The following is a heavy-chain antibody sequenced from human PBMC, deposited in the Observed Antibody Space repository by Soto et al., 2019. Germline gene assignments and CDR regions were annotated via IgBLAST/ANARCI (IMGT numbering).Heavy chain of an antibody. CDR3: ARVISGSIAAPGTIDY. Sequence: ASETLSLTCTVSGGSISSSSYYWGWIRQPPGKGLEWIGSIYYSGSTYYNPSLKSRVTISVDTSKNQFSLKLSSVTAADTAVYYCARVISGSIAAPGTIDYWXQGTLVTLAS. J-gene: IGHJ4*02. V-gene: IGHV4-39*07. CDR2: IYYSGST. CDR1: GGSISSSSYY. D-gene: IGHD6-13*01.